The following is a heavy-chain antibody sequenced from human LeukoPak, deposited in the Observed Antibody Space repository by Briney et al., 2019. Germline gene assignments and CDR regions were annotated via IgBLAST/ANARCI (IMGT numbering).Heavy chain of an antibody. D-gene: IGHD2-2*01. V-gene: IGHV5-51*01. CDR3: ARVVVVPDATGRAVWFDP. Sequence: GESLKISCKGFGYSFTSFWIAWVRQMPGKGLEWMGIIYNGDSETTYRPSFQGLVTISADKSISTAYLQWSSLKASDTAMYYCARVVVVPDATGRAVWFDPWGQGTQVTVSS. J-gene: IGHJ5*02. CDR2: IYNGDSET. CDR1: GYSFTSFW.